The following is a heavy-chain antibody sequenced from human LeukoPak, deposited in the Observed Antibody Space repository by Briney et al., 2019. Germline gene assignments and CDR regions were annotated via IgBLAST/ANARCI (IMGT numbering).Heavy chain of an antibody. CDR2: ISGSGDET. J-gene: IGHJ4*02. CDR1: GFTFSTYV. CDR3: ARGTGGSVYSINDY. Sequence: GGSLRLSCAASGFTFSTYVMSWVRQAPVKGLEWVSVISGSGDETHYADSVKGRFTISRDNSKNTLYLHMDSLRAEDTAVYYCARGTGGSVYSINDYWGQGILVTVSS. V-gene: IGHV3-23*01. D-gene: IGHD2-15*01.